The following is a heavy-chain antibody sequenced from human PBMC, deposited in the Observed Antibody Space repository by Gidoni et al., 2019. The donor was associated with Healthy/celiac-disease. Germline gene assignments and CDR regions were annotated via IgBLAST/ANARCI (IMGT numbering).Heavy chain of an antibody. D-gene: IGHD2-2*01. CDR3: ARSYCSSTSCYHAFDI. CDR1: GFPFSSDS. V-gene: IGHV3-21*01. CDR2: ISSSSSYI. J-gene: IGHJ3*02. Sequence: VQLVESGGGLVKPGGALGISCAASGFPFSSDSMNWVRQAPGKGLEWVSSISSSSSYIYYADSVKGRFTISRDNAKNSLYLQMNSLRAEDTAVYYCARSYCSSTSCYHAFDIWGQGTMVTVSS.